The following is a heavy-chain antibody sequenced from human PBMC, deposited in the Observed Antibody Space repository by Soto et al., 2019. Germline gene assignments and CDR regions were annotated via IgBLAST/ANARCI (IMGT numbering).Heavy chain of an antibody. V-gene: IGHV4-31*03. CDR1: GGSISTGGYY. CDR3: ARDPRGDYSNYVGGMDV. CDR2: IYYSGST. J-gene: IGHJ6*02. Sequence: SETLSLTCTVSGGSISTGGYYWTWIRQHPGKGLEWIGYIYYSGSTYYNPSLKSRVTISVDTSKNQFSLKLSSVTAADTAVYYCARDPRGDYSNYVGGMDVWGQGTTVTVSS. D-gene: IGHD4-4*01.